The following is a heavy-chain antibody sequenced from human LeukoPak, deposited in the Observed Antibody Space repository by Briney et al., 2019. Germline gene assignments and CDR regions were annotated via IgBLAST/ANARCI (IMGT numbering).Heavy chain of an antibody. CDR3: ASPLVVPAEAFDI. CDR1: GFTFSSYS. D-gene: IGHD2-2*01. V-gene: IGHV3-21*01. Sequence: GGSLRLSCAASGFTFSSYSMNWVRQAPGKGLECVSSISSSSSYIYYADSVKGRFTISRDNAKNSLYLQMNSLRAEDTAVYYCASPLVVPAEAFDIWGQGTMVTVSS. CDR2: ISSSSSYI. J-gene: IGHJ3*02.